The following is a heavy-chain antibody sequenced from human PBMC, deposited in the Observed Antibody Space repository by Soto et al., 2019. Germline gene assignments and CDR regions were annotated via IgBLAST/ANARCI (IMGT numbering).Heavy chain of an antibody. D-gene: IGHD2-2*02. V-gene: IGHV3-11*06. CDR1: GFTFSDYY. CDR2: ISSSSSYT. J-gene: IGHJ4*02. CDR3: ARGGSCSSTSCYNY. Sequence: GGSLRLSCAASGFTFSDYYMSGIRQAPGKGLEWVSYISSSSSYTNYADSVKGRFTISRDNAKNSLYLQMNSLRAEDTAVYYCARGGSCSSTSCYNYWGQGTLVIVSS.